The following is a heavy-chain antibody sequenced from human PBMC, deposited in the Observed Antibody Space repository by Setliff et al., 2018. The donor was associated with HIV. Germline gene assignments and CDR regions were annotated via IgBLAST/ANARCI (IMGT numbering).Heavy chain of an antibody. CDR2: IYTSGNT. Sequence: SETLSLTCTVSGVSISNYYWSWIRQPAGKGLEWIGRIYTSGNTNYNPSLKSRVTMSVDTSKKQFSLKLTSVTAADTAVYYCAGHFYYSGSGIWAGLDSWGQGTLVTVSS. J-gene: IGHJ4*02. D-gene: IGHD3-10*01. CDR3: AGHFYYSGSGIWAGLDS. CDR1: GVSISNYY. V-gene: IGHV4-4*07.